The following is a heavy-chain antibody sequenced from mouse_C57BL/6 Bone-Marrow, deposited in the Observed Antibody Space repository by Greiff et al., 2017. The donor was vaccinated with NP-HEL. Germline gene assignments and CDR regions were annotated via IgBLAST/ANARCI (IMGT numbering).Heavy chain of an antibody. V-gene: IGHV5-17*01. D-gene: IGHD2-10*01. CDR2: ISSGSSTI. J-gene: IGHJ3*01. CDR1: GFTFSDYG. Sequence: EVKLVESGGGLVKPGGSLKLSCAASGFTFSDYGMHWVRQAPEKGLEWVAYISSGSSTIYYADTVKGRFTISRDNAKNTLFLQMTSLRSEDTAMYYCARPTAYYGNYGFAYWGQGTLVTVSA. CDR3: ARPTAYYGNYGFAY.